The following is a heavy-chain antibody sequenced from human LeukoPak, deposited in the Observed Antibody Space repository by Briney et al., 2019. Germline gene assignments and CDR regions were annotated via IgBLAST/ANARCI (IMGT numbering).Heavy chain of an antibody. V-gene: IGHV3-66*01. CDR2: IYSCGST. Sequence: PGGSLRLSCAASGFTVSSNFMIWVRQAPGKGLEWVSVIYSCGSTYYADSVKGRFTISRDNSKNTLYLQMNGLRAEDTAVYYCAREKAAADTGGWVPLGYWGQGTLVTVSS. D-gene: IGHD6-13*01. CDR1: GFTVSSNF. CDR3: AREKAAADTGGWVPLGY. J-gene: IGHJ4*02.